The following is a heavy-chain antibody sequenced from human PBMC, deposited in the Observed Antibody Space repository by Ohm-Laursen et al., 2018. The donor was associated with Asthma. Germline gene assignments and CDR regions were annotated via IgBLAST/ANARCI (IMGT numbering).Heavy chain of an antibody. V-gene: IGHV1-46*03. CDR3: ARDMVGTTLLPSYGMDV. Sequence: GASVKVSCKASGYTFTSYYMHWVRQAPGQGLEWMGIINPSGGSTSYAQKFQGRVTMTRDTSTSTVYMELSSLRSEDTAVYYCARDMVGTTLLPSYGMDVWGQGTTVTVSS. J-gene: IGHJ6*02. CDR1: GYTFTSYY. D-gene: IGHD1-26*01. CDR2: INPSGGST.